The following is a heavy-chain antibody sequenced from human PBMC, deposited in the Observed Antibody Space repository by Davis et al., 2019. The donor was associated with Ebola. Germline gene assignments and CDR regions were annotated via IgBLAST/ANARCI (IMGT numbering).Heavy chain of an antibody. D-gene: IGHD2-2*02. Sequence: HTGGSLRLSCAASGFTFSSYWMHWVRQAPGKGLVWVSRINSDGSSTSYADSVKGRFTISRDNAKNTLYLQMNSLRAEDTAVYYCARGGVPAAIPDYYYYYGMDVWGQGTTVTVSS. CDR3: ARGGVPAAIPDYYYYYGMDV. CDR2: INSDGSST. CDR1: GFTFSSYW. J-gene: IGHJ6*02. V-gene: IGHV3-74*01.